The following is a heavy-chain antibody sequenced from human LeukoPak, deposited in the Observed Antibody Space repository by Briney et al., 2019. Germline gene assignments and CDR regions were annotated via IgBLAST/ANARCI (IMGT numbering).Heavy chain of an antibody. V-gene: IGHV3-7*01. CDR3: ARDYSGWYVFDY. Sequence: GGSLRLSCAASGFTFSSYWMNWARQAPGKGLEWVASINHNGNVNYYVDSVKGRFTISRDNAKNSLYLQMNSLRFEDTAVYHCARDYSGWYVFDYWGQGTLVAVSP. CDR1: GFTFSSYW. J-gene: IGHJ4*02. D-gene: IGHD6-19*01. CDR2: INHNGNVN.